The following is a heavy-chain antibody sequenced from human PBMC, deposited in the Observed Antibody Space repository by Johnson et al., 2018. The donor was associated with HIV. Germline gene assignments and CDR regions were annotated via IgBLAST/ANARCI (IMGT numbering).Heavy chain of an antibody. CDR3: AKARSLLDYGGFDAFDI. CDR1: GFTFSSYG. CDR2: MWYDGTNK. V-gene: IGHV3-33*06. D-gene: IGHD4-23*01. Sequence: QVQLVESGGGVVQPGRSLRLSCAASGFTFSSYGMHWVRQAPGKGLEWVAGMWYDGTNKYYADSVKGRFTISRDNSKNTLSLQMISLRAEDTAMYYCAKARSLLDYGGFDAFDIWGQGTLVIVSS. J-gene: IGHJ3*02.